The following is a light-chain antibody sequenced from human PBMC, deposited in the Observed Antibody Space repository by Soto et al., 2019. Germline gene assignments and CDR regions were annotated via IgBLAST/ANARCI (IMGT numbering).Light chain of an antibody. Sequence: QSVLTQPPSASGSPGQSVTISCTGSSSDIGGYNYVSWYQQHPGKAPKPIIYEVSKRPSGVPDRFSGSKSGNTASLTVSGLQAEDAADYYCTSYAGSNNLVFAGGTKLTVL. J-gene: IGLJ3*02. CDR2: EVS. CDR3: TSYAGSNNLV. CDR1: SSDIGGYNY. V-gene: IGLV2-8*01.